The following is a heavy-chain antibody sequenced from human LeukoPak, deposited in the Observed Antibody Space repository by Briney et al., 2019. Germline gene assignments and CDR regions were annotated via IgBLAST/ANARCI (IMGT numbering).Heavy chain of an antibody. CDR2: IRYDGSNK. CDR3: AKAIYSSSSGVVDY. Sequence: PGGSLRLSCAASGFIFSNYAMHWVRQAPGKGLEWVTFIRYDGSNKYYAESVKGRFTISRDNSKNTLYLRMNSLRAEDTAVYYCAKAIYSSSSGVVDYWGQGTLVTVSS. CDR1: GFIFSNYA. J-gene: IGHJ4*02. V-gene: IGHV3-30*02. D-gene: IGHD6-6*01.